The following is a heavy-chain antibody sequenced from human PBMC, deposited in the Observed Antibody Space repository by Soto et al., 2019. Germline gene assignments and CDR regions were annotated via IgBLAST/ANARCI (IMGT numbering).Heavy chain of an antibody. J-gene: IGHJ5*02. D-gene: IGHD2-2*01. Sequence: ASVKVSCKASGGTFSSYAISWVRQAPVQPLEWLGWISLYSDGTNYAQKFQGRVSMTTDTSTTTAYMELRSLRSDDTAVYYCARVVPGAEAWFGPWGQGTLVTVSS. CDR2: ISLYSDGT. CDR1: GGTFSSYA. CDR3: ARVVPGAEAWFGP. V-gene: IGHV1-18*01.